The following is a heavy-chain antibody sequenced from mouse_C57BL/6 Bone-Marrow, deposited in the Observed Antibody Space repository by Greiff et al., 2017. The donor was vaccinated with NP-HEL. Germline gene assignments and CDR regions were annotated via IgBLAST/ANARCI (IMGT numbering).Heavy chain of an antibody. J-gene: IGHJ1*03. CDR1: GYAFSSYW. V-gene: IGHV1-80*01. D-gene: IGHD1-1*01. CDR3: AIDYGSPYWYFDV. CDR2: IYPGDGDT. Sequence: VQGVESGAELVKPGASVKISCKASGYAFSSYWMNWVKQRPGKGLEWTGQIYPGDGDTNYNGKFKGKATLTADKSSSTAYMQLSSLTSEDSAVYFCAIDYGSPYWYFDVWGTGTTVTVSS.